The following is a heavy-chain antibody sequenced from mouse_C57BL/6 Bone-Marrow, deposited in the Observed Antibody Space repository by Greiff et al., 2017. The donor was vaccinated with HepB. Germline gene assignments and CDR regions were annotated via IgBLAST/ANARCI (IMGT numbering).Heavy chain of an antibody. V-gene: IGHV5-9-1*02. CDR3: TRVRGKDFDY. J-gene: IGHJ2*01. CDR2: ISSGGDYI. Sequence: EVKLVESGEGLVKPGGSLKLSCAASGFTFSSYAMSWVRQTPEKRLEWVAYISSGGDYIYYADTVKGRFTISRDNARNTLYLQMSSLKSEDTARYYCTRVRGKDFDYWGQGTTLTVSS. CDR1: GFTFSSYA.